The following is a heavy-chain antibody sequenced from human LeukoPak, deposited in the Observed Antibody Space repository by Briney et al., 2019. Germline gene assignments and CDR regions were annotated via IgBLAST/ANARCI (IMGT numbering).Heavy chain of an antibody. CDR2: INSDGSTT. J-gene: IGHJ4*02. CDR3: ARDFRGYSYGPGEFDY. V-gene: IGHV3-74*01. Sequence: GGSLRLSCAASGLTLSSYWMHWVRQAPGKGLVWVSRINSDGSTTTYADSVKGRFTISRDNAKNSLYLQMNSLRAEDTAVYYCARDFRGYSYGPGEFDYWGQGTLVAVSS. D-gene: IGHD5-18*01. CDR1: GLTLSSYW.